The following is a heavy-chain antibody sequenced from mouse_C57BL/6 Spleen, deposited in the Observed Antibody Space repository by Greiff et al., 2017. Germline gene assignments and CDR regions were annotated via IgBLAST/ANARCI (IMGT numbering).Heavy chain of an antibody. D-gene: IGHD2-5*01. CDR2: IDPSDSYT. Sequence: QVQLQQPGAELVKPGASVKLSCKASGYTFTSYWMQWVKQRPGQGLEWIGEIDPSDSYTNYNQKFKGKATLTVDTSSSTAYMQLSSLTSEDSAVYYCASYYSNYLPHFDYWGQGTTLTVSS. CDR1: GYTFTSYW. V-gene: IGHV1-50*01. J-gene: IGHJ2*01. CDR3: ASYYSNYLPHFDY.